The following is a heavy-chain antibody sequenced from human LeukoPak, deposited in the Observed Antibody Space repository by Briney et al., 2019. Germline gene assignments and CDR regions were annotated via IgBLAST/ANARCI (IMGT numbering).Heavy chain of an antibody. V-gene: IGHV1-2*02. CDR1: GYTFTAFY. CDR2: INPNSGGT. Sequence: ASVKVSCKTSGYTFTAFYLHWVRQAPGQGLEWMGWINPNSGGTKSAQKFQGRVTMTRDTSISTAYMELSRLRADDTAVYYCARGAGGSIAVAGYYYWGQGTLVTVSS. D-gene: IGHD6-19*01. J-gene: IGHJ4*02. CDR3: ARGAGGSIAVAGYYY.